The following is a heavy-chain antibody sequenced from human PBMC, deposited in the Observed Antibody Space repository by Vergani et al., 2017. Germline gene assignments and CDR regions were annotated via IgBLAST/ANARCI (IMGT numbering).Heavy chain of an antibody. V-gene: IGHV1-69*13. D-gene: IGHD2-2*01. CDR1: GGTFSGYA. CDR2: IIPMFATA. CDR3: ARSYCSSTSCYAWGLYFDY. Sequence: QVHLVQSGAEVKKPGSSVKVSCKASGGTFSGYAINWVRQAPGQGLEWMGRIIPMFATANYAQKFQGRVTITADESTSTAYMELSSLRSEDTAVYYCARSYCSSTSCYAWGLYFDYWGQGTLVTVSS. J-gene: IGHJ4*02.